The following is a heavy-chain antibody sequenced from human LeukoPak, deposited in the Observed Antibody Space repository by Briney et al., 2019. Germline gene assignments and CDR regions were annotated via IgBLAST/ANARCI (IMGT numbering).Heavy chain of an antibody. D-gene: IGHD3-22*01. J-gene: IGHJ4*02. V-gene: IGHV3-43*01. CDR1: GFTFHDHT. CDR2: ITWDGDVT. CDR3: ARVGTTYYYDSSGYYYFDY. Sequence: GGSLRLSCAASGFTFHDHTMHWVRQTPGKGLEWLSLITWDGDVTYYADSVKGRFTISRDNAKNSLYLQMNSLRAEDTAVYYCARVGTTYYYDSSGYYYFDYWGQGTLVTVSS.